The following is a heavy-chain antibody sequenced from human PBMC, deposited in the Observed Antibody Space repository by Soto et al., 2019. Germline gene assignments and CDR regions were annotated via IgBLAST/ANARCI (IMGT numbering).Heavy chain of an antibody. V-gene: IGHV1-18*01. CDR1: GYTFSNYG. CDR3: ARDWYFYGSGSPNPMDV. J-gene: IGHJ6*03. Sequence: QVRLVQSGDEMRKPGASVKVSCQASGYTFSNYGITWVRQAPGQGLEWMGWISAHNGNSKYAQSLQGRLTLTTDTSTSTAYMELRSLRSDDTAVDYCARDWYFYGSGSPNPMDVWGKGTTVSVSS. CDR2: ISAHNGNS. D-gene: IGHD3-10*01.